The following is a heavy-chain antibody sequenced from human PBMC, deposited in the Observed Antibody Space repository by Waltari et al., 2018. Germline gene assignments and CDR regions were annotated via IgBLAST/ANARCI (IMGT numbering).Heavy chain of an antibody. V-gene: IGHV4-59*01. CDR2: IYYSGHT. CDR1: GGSISSYY. CDR3: ARGGSAAGTFDY. J-gene: IGHJ4*02. Sequence: QVQLQESGPGLVKPSETLSLTCTVSGGSISSYYWSWIRQPPGKGLEWIGYIYYSGHTNDTPSRQRRVTISVDTSKNQFSLRLSSVTAADTAVYYCARGGSAAGTFDYWGQGTLVTVSS. D-gene: IGHD6-13*01.